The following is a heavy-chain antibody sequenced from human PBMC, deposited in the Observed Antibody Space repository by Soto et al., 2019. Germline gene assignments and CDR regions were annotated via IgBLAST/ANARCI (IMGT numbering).Heavy chain of an antibody. D-gene: IGHD4-17*01. CDR2: ISSSGTTI. CDR3: AVPYGDYGYGY. V-gene: IGHV3-11*01. Sequence: QVQLVESGGGLVKPGASLRLSCAASGFTFSDYSMNWIRQAPGQGLEWVSDISSSGTTIYQADSVKGQFTISRDNAKNSLYLQMNSLRADGTAVYYCAVPYGDYGYGYLGQGTLVTRSS. CDR1: GFTFSDYS. J-gene: IGHJ4*02.